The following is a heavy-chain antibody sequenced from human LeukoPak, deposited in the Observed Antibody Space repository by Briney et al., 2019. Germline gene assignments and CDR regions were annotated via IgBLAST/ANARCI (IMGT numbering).Heavy chain of an antibody. D-gene: IGHD3-16*02. J-gene: IGHJ4*02. CDR3: ATALGDYVWGSYRYFYFDY. Sequence: ASVKVSCKVSGYTLTELSMHWVRQAPGKGLEWMGGFDPEDGETIYAQKFQGRVTMTEDTSTGTAYMELSSLRSEDTAVYYCATALGDYVWGSYRYFYFDYWGQGTLVTVSS. CDR2: FDPEDGET. V-gene: IGHV1-24*01. CDR1: GYTLTELS.